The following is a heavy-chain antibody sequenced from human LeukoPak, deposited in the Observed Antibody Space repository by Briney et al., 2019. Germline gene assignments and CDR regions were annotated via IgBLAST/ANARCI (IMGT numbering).Heavy chain of an antibody. J-gene: IGHJ4*02. CDR1: GFIFSTYG. D-gene: IGHD1-26*01. CDR2: IWNDGNIR. Sequence: PGGSLRLSCAASGFIFSTYGLHWVRQAPGKGLEGVAVIWNDGNIRYYADSVKGRFTISRDNSKNTLYLQMNNLRAEDTAVYYCARASGSYDYWGQGTLVTVSS. CDR3: ARASGSYDY. V-gene: IGHV3-33*01.